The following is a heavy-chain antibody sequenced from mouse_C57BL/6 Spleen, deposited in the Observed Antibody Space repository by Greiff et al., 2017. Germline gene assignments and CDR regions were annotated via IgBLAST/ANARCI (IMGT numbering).Heavy chain of an antibody. Sequence: VKLLESGAELVRPGASVTLSCKASGYTFTDYEMHWVKQTPVHGLEWIGAIDPETGGTAYNQKFKGKAILTADKSSSTAYMELRSLTSEDSAVYYCTRDELRRYFDVWGTGTTVTVSS. J-gene: IGHJ1*03. D-gene: IGHD1-2*01. V-gene: IGHV1-15*01. CDR1: GYTFTDYE. CDR3: TRDELRRYFDV. CDR2: IDPETGGT.